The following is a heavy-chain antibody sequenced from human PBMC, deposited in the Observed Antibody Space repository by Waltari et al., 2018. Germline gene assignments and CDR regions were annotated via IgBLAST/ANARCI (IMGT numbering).Heavy chain of an antibody. CDR1: GLTFSSDD. V-gene: IGHV3-23*01. CDR2: SIGTVNVR. D-gene: IGHD1-1*01. CDR3: AKHWDY. J-gene: IGHJ4*02. Sequence: EAQLLESGGGLIQPGGSLRLSCAASGLTFSSDDMSWVRQAPGKGLEWVSSIGTVNVRYYADSVRGRFTISRDNSKNTLYLQMSSLRAEDTAVYFCAKHWDYWGQGTLVTVSS.